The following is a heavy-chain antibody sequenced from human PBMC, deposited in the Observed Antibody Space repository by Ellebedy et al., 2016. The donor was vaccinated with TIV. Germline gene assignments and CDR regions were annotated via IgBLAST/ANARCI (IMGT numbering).Heavy chain of an antibody. D-gene: IGHD3-22*01. CDR2: IIPILGIA. V-gene: IGHV1-69*04. Sequence: AASVKVSCKASGGTFSSYAISWVRQAPGQGLEWMGRIIPILGIANYAQKFQGRVTITADKSTSTAYMELSSLRSEDTAVYYCARRYDSSGYGTDYWGQGTLVTVSS. CDR3: ARRYDSSGYGTDY. CDR1: GGTFSSYA. J-gene: IGHJ4*02.